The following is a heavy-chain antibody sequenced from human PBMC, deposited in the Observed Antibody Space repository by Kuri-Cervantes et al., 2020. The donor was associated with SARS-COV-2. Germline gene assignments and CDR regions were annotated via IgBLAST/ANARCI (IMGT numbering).Heavy chain of an antibody. D-gene: IGHD3-10*01. J-gene: IGHJ6*02. CDR2: IWYDGSNK. CDR1: GFTFSSYG. V-gene: IGHV3-33*01. CDR3: ARDQSFTMVRGVIRGMDV. Sequence: GGSLRLSFAASGFTFSSYGMHWVRQAPGKGLEWVAVIWYDGSNKYYADSVKGRFTISRDNSKNTLYLQMNSLRAEDTAVYYCARDQSFTMVRGVIRGMDVWGQGTTVTVSS.